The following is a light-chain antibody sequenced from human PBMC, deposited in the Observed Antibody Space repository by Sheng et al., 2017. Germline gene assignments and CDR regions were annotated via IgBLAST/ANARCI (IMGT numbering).Light chain of an antibody. CDR3: QQSFSSPYV. CDR2: AAS. Sequence: DVQVTQSPSSLSASIGDRVTLTCRASQRINTFLNWYQQKPGKAPKLLISAASNLHSGVPARFSGSGSGTDFTLTITSVQPEDFATYYCQQSFSSPYVFGRGYQPAAQT. CDR1: QRINTF. J-gene: IGKJ2*01. V-gene: IGKV1-39*01.